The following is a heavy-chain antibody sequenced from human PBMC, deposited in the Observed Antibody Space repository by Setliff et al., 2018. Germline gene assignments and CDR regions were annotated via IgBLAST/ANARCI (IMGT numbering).Heavy chain of an antibody. D-gene: IGHD4-4*01. CDR3: ATEGLGYSSWEY. J-gene: IGHJ4*02. V-gene: IGHV1-69*13. CDR1: GGSFTSNS. Sequence: SVKVSCKASGGSFTSNSITWVRQAPGQGLEWLGEIIPMFETPNYAHRFQGRVTITADESTTTAYMELSSPRSDDTAVYYCATEGLGYSSWEYWGQGTLVTVSS. CDR2: IIPMFETP.